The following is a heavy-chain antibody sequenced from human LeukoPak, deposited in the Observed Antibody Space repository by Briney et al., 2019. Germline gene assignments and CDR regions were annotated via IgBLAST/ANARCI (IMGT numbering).Heavy chain of an antibody. Sequence: ASVTVSCKASVYTFTSYDINWVRQATGQGLEWMGWMNPNSGNTGYAQKFQGRVTMTRNTSISTAYMELSSLRSEDTAVYYCARGLLAERITIYFIPHTYYYYYMDVWGKGTTVTVSS. CDR2: MNPNSGNT. D-gene: IGHD3-3*01. V-gene: IGHV1-8*01. J-gene: IGHJ6*03. CDR1: VYTFTSYD. CDR3: ARGLLAERITIYFIPHTYYYYYMDV.